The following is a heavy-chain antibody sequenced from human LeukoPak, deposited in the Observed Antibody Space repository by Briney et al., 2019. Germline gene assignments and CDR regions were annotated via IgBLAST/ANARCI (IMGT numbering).Heavy chain of an antibody. J-gene: IGHJ5*02. D-gene: IGHD2-2*01. V-gene: IGHV3-48*02. CDR1: GFTFSSYS. CDR2: ISSSSSTI. CDR3: ARDFCSSTSCYPLWFDP. Sequence: GGSLRLSCAASGFTFSSYSMNWVCQAPGKGLEWVSYISSSSSTIYYADSVKGRFTISRDNAKNSLYLQMNSLRDEDTAVYYCARDFCSSTSCYPLWFDPWGQGTLVTVSS.